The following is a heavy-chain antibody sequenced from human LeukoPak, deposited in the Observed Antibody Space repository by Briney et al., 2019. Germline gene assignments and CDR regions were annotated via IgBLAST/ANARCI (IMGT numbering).Heavy chain of an antibody. D-gene: IGHD5-18*01. CDR1: GLTLSSYE. CDR3: AGGYGYGGRDY. Sequence: AGGSLRLSCAASGLTLSSYEMTWVRQAPGKGLEWVSYISSSGGSIYYADSVKGRFTISRDNAKNSLYLQMNSLRAEDTAVYYCAGGYGYGGRDYWGQGTLVTVSS. J-gene: IGHJ4*02. V-gene: IGHV3-48*03. CDR2: ISSSGGSI.